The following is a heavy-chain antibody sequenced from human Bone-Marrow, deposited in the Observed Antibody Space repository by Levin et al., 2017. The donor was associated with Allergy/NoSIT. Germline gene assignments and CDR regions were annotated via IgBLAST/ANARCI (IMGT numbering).Heavy chain of an antibody. J-gene: IGHJ4*02. V-gene: IGHV3-23*01. CDR3: ARSPTLDY. CDR2: ISASGGNT. CDR1: GFTFRSYA. Sequence: PGGSLRHSCAASGFTFRSYAMSWVRQAPGKGLEWVSAISASGGNTFYADSVKGRFTISRDNSKNTLFLQMNSLRAEDTAVYYCARSPTLDYWGQGTLVTVSS.